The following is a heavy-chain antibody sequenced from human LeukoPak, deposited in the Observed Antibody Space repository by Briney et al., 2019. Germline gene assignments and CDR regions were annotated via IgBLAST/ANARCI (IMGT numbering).Heavy chain of an antibody. CDR3: ARGVDIVVVPAAGWIDY. V-gene: IGHV4-31*03. CDR2: IYYSGST. J-gene: IGHJ4*02. CDR1: GGFISSGGYY. Sequence: SETLSLTCTVSGGFISSGGYYWSWIRQHPGKGLGWIGYIYYSGSTYYNPSLKSRVTISVDTSKNQFSLKLSSVTAADTAVYYCARGVDIVVVPAAGWIDYWGQGTLVTVSS. D-gene: IGHD2-2*03.